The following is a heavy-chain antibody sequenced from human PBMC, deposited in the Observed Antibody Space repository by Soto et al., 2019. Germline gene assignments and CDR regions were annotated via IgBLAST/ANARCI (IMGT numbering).Heavy chain of an antibody. D-gene: IGHD6-6*01. J-gene: IGHJ4*02. Sequence: GGSLRLSCAASGFTFSSHGMHWVRQAPGKGLEWVAVIWYDGSNKYYADSVKGRFTISRDNSKNTLYLQMNSLRAEDTAVYYCARDEGYSSSSIDYWGQGTLVTVSS. CDR3: ARDEGYSSSSIDY. CDR2: IWYDGSNK. V-gene: IGHV3-33*01. CDR1: GFTFSSHG.